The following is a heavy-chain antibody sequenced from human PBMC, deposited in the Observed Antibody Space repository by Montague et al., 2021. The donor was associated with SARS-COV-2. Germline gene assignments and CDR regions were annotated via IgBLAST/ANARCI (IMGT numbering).Heavy chain of an antibody. CDR3: ARHPSSTTIFGHADRYGVDV. CDR1: GGSISSSSYY. Sequence: SETLSLTCTVSGGSISSSSYYWGWIRQPPGKGLEWIGNIYSSGNTXYNPSLKSRVTISVDTSKNQFSLRLSSVTAADTAVYYRARHPSSTTIFGHADRYGVDVWGQGTPVTVSS. J-gene: IGHJ6*02. D-gene: IGHD3-3*01. V-gene: IGHV4-39*01. CDR2: IYSSGNT.